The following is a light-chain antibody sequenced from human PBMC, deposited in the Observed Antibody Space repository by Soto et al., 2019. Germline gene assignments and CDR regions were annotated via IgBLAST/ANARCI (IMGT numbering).Light chain of an antibody. Sequence: SVLTQPASVSGSPGQSITISCTGTSSDVGDHNYVSWYQQYPGKAPKLMIYDVTNRPSGVSNRFSGSKSGNTASLTISGLQAEDEADYYCNSYTSSNNYVFGTGTKVTVL. CDR1: SSDVGDHNY. V-gene: IGLV2-14*01. CDR3: NSYTSSNNYV. CDR2: DVT. J-gene: IGLJ1*01.